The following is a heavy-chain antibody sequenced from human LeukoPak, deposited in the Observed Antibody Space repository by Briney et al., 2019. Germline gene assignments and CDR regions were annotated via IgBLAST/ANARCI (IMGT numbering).Heavy chain of an antibody. V-gene: IGHV1-2*02. CDR2: INPNSGVT. CDR1: GYTFTGYY. Sequence: ASVKVSCKASGYTFTGYYMHWVRQAPGQGLEWMGWINPNSGVTNYAQKFQGRVTMTRDTSISTAYMELSRLRSDDTAVYYCARGYYDSSGYYYVDPSHSEYYFDYWGQGTLVTVSS. CDR3: ARGYYDSSGYYYVDPSHSEYYFDY. D-gene: IGHD3-22*01. J-gene: IGHJ4*02.